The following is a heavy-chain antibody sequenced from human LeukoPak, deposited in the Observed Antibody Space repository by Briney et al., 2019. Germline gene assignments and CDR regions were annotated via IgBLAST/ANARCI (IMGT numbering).Heavy chain of an antibody. Sequence: SQTLSLTCDISGDSVSDNSATWNWIRQSPSRGLEWLGRTYYRSKWYYGYAVSVKSRITINPDTSKNQFSLQLNSVTPEDTAVYYCARSAAGTIDYWCQGTLVTVSS. CDR3: ARSAAGTIDY. CDR2: TYYRSKWYY. V-gene: IGHV6-1*01. J-gene: IGHJ4*02. CDR1: GDSVSDNSAT. D-gene: IGHD6-13*01.